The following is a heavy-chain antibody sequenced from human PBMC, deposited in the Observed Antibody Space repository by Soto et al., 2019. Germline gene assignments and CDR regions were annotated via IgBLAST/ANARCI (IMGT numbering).Heavy chain of an antibody. CDR3: ARDGRAFSIFGETMDV. Sequence: VQLLQSGGEVRKPGASVKVSCKTSGYTFTNYAINWVRQAPGQGLQWMGWISAYSGDTKYAQRFQDRLTVTTDPSTTTAYMELRSLISDDTAVYYCARDGRAFSIFGETMDVWGQGTTVTVSS. D-gene: IGHD3-3*01. CDR1: GYTFTNYA. V-gene: IGHV1-18*01. CDR2: ISAYSGDT. J-gene: IGHJ6*02.